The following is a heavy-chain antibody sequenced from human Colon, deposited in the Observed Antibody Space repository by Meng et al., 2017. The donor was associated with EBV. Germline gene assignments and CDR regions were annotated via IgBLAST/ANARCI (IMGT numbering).Heavy chain of an antibody. J-gene: IGHJ4*02. Sequence: VELPGSGTGLVKPSGTRSLTCAVSGASISNSWGSWVRQPPGKGLEWIGEIYHSGTTNYNPSLRSRVTISVDKSKNQFSLQLTSVTAADTAVYYCARNGDYNPGLYWGQGTLVTVSS. CDR3: ARNGDYNPGLY. V-gene: IGHV4-4*02. CDR1: GASISNSW. CDR2: IYHSGTT. D-gene: IGHD4-17*01.